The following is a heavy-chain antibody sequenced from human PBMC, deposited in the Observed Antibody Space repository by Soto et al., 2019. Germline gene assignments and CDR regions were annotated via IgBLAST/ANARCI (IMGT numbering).Heavy chain of an antibody. J-gene: IGHJ4*02. CDR3: TTDHKYDSSGSESHFDY. CDR1: GFTFSNAW. Sequence: GGSLRLSCAASGFTFSNAWMNWVRQAPGKGLEWVGRIKSKTDGGTTDYAAPVKGRFTISRDDSKNTLYLQMNSLKTEDTAVYYCTTDHKYDSSGSESHFDYWGQGTLVTVSS. CDR2: IKSKTDGGTT. D-gene: IGHD3-22*01. V-gene: IGHV3-15*07.